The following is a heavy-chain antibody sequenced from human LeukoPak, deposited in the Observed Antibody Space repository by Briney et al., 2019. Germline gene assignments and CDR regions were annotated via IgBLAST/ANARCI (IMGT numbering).Heavy chain of an antibody. J-gene: IGHJ5*02. CDR2: INNSGST. D-gene: IGHD3-10*01. CDR3: ARRSLSYYYGSGSLQNWFDP. V-gene: IGHV4-34*01. Sequence: SATLSPTCAVDGGSFSGYYWSWIRQPPGKGLPWIGEINNSGSTNYNPSLKSRVTISVDTSKNQFSLKLSSVTAADSAVYYCARRSLSYYYGSGSLQNWFDPWGEGTLVTVSS. CDR1: GGSFSGYY.